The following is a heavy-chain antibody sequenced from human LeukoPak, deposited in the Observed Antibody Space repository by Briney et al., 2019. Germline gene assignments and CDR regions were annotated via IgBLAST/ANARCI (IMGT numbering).Heavy chain of an antibody. CDR3: VRDPFCSSTTRCSFEDWFDP. V-gene: IGHV3-20*04. D-gene: IGHD2/OR15-2a*01. CDR2: VTSDGGST. CDR1: GFNFYEYD. J-gene: IGHJ5*02. Sequence: GGCLRLSCAASGFNFYEYDMRWVRQGPGQGLEWVAGVTSDGGSTAYVDTVKGRIAISRDNTKISLFLQVDSLRAEDTALYYCVRDPFCSSTTRCSFEDWFDPWGQGTVVSVPS.